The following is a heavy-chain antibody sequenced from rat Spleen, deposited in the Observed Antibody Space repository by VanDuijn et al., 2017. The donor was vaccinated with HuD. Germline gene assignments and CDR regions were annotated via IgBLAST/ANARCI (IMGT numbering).Heavy chain of an antibody. J-gene: IGHJ4*01. CDR2: IWSGGST. D-gene: IGHD1-12*02. Sequence: QVQLKESGPGLVQPSQTLSLTCTVSGFSLTSNSVSWVRQPPGKGLEWMGAIWSGGSTDYNSALKSRLSISRDTSKSQVFLKMNSLQTEDTAIYFCTKYYYDGTYYPYYYVMDAWGQGASVTVSS. V-gene: IGHV2-1*01. CDR1: GFSLTSNS. CDR3: TKYYYDGTYYPYYYVMDA.